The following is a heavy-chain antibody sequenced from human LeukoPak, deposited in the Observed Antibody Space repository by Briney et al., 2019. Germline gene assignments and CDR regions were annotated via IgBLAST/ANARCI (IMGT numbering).Heavy chain of an antibody. Sequence: GGSLRLPCAASGFTFGNYWMTWVRQAPGKGPEWVANIKQDGSAVHYVDSMKGRFTISRDNAKNSLSLQMNSLRVEDTAVYYCARWAGVSDLWGQGTLVTVSS. D-gene: IGHD3-10*01. J-gene: IGHJ5*02. CDR1: GFTFGNYW. CDR2: IKQDGSAV. CDR3: ARWAGVSDL. V-gene: IGHV3-7*01.